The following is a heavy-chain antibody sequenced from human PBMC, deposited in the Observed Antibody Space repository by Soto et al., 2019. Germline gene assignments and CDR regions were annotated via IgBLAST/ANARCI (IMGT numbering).Heavy chain of an antibody. CDR3: ARALILWFGEFSRRGGYYYYMDV. V-gene: IGHV4-34*01. Sequence: QVQLQQWGAGLLKPSETLSLTCAVYGGSFSGYQWTWIRQTPGKGLEWIGEINDSGNINYNPSLKSRVTILLDTPKKQISLKLSSVTAADSAMYYCARALILWFGEFSRRGGYYYYMDVWGKGTTVTVSS. CDR2: INDSGNI. J-gene: IGHJ6*03. CDR1: GGSFSGYQ. D-gene: IGHD3-10*01.